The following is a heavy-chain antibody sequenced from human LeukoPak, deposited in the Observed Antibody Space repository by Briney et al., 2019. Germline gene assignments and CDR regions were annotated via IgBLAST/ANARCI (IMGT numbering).Heavy chain of an antibody. CDR1: GGSISSYY. CDR2: IYYSGST. V-gene: IGHV4-59*13. D-gene: IGHD5-24*01. CDR3: ARDGATTGAFDI. J-gene: IGHJ3*02. Sequence: PSETLSLTCTVSGGSISSYYWSLIRQPPGKGLEWIGYIYYSGSTNYNPSLKSRVTISVDTSKNQFSLKLSSVTAADTAVYYCARDGATTGAFDIWGQGTMVTVSS.